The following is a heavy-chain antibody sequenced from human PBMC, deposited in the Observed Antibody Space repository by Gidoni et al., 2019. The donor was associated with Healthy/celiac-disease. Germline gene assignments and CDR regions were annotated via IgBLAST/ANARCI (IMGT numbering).Heavy chain of an antibody. J-gene: IGHJ5*02. Sequence: QVQLVESGGGVVQPGRSLRLSWAASGFTFSSYGMTLVRQAPGKGLEGVAVMWYDGSNKYYADSVKGRFTISRDNSKNTLYLQMNSLRAEDTAVYYCAREMTTVTTRGNWFDPWGQGTLVTVSS. CDR1: GFTFSSYG. CDR3: AREMTTVTTRGNWFDP. D-gene: IGHD4-17*01. CDR2: MWYDGSNK. V-gene: IGHV3-33*01.